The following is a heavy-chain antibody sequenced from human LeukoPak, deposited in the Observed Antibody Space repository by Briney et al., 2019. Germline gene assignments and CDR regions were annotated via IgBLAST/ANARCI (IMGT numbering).Heavy chain of an antibody. CDR1: GGSISSYY. J-gene: IGHJ3*02. V-gene: IGHV4-4*07. D-gene: IGHD6-25*01. CDR2: IYTSGST. Sequence: SSETLSLTCTVSGGSISSYYWSWIRQRAGKGLEWIGRIYTSGSTNYNPSLKSRVTMSVDTSKNQFSLKLSSVTAADTAVYYCASHGRLDAFDIWGQGTMVTVSS. CDR3: ASHGRLDAFDI.